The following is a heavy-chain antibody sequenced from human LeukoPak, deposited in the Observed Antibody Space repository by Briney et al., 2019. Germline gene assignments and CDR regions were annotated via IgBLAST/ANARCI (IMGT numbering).Heavy chain of an antibody. J-gene: IGHJ4*02. Sequence: SETLSLTCTVSGGSISSSGYYWGWIRQPPGKGLEWMGSIDYSGSTYYIPSLKSRLTISLDTSKNQFSLKLSSVTAADTAVYYCARGTPYYYGSGSYYLFDYWGQGTLVTVSS. V-gene: IGHV4-39*07. CDR1: GGSISSSGYY. D-gene: IGHD3-10*01. CDR2: IDYSGST. CDR3: ARGTPYYYGSGSYYLFDY.